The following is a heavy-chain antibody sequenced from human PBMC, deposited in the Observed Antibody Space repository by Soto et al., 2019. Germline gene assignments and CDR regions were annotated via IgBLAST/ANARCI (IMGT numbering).Heavy chain of an antibody. Sequence: SETLSLTCTVSGGSISSSSYYWGWIRQPPGKGLEWIGSIYYSGGTYYNPSLKSRVTISVDTSKNQFSLKLSSVTAADTAVYYCARLARTVVVVAATRLGPHYYYMDVWGKGTTVTVSS. V-gene: IGHV4-39*01. CDR3: ARLARTVVVVAATRLGPHYYYMDV. CDR2: IYYSGGT. D-gene: IGHD2-15*01. J-gene: IGHJ6*03. CDR1: GGSISSSSYY.